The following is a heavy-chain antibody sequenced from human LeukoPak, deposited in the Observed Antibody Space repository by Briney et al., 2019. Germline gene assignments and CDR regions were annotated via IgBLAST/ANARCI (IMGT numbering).Heavy chain of an antibody. D-gene: IGHD1-26*01. J-gene: IGHJ4*02. V-gene: IGHV4-39*07. CDR1: GGSMSSNNYH. CDR3: ARTPGSFDY. Sequence: KPSETLSLTCTVSGGSMSSNNYHWGWLRQPPGKGLLWIGNIYYSGSTYYNPSLKSRVTMSVDTSKNQFSLKLSSVTAADTAVYYCARTPGSFDYWGQGTLVTVSS. CDR2: IYYSGST.